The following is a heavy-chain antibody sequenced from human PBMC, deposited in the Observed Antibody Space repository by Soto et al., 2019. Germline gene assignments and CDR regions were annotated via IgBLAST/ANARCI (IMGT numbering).Heavy chain of an antibody. CDR2: INPNSGGT. V-gene: IGHV1-2*02. D-gene: IGHD5-18*01. J-gene: IGHJ4*02. Sequence: ASVKVSCKASGGTFSSYAISWVRQAPGQGLEWMGWINPNSGGTNYAQKFQGRVTMTRDTSISTAYMELSRLRSDDTAVYYCARDSSGWLQQYYFDYWGQATLVTVSS. CDR1: GGTFSSYA. CDR3: ARDSSGWLQQYYFDY.